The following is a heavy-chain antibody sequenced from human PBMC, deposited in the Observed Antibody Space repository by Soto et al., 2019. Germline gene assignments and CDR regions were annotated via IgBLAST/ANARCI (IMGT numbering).Heavy chain of an antibody. CDR1: GYSFTSYR. J-gene: IGHJ6*02. CDR3: ARHPLCGDPAASSWTEHYYYGMDV. Sequence: GESLKISCKGSGYSFTSYRIGWVRQMPGKGLEWMGIIYPGDSDTRYSPSFQGQVTISADKSISTAYLQWSSLKASDTAMYYCARHPLCGDPAASSWTEHYYYGMDVWGQGPTVTVSS. CDR2: IYPGDSDT. V-gene: IGHV5-51*01. D-gene: IGHD6-13*01.